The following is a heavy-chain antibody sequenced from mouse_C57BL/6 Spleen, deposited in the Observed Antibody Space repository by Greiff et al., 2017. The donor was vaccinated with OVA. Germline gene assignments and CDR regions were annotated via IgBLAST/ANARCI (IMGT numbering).Heavy chain of an antibody. D-gene: IGHD2-5*01. Sequence: LVESGAELARPGASVKLSCKASGYTFTSYGISWVKQRTGQGLEWIGEIYPRSGNTYYNEKFKGKATLTADKSSSTAYMELRSLTSEDSAVYFCARLDYSNYVYFDVWGTGTTVTVSS. V-gene: IGHV1-81*01. CDR3: ARLDYSNYVYFDV. CDR1: GYTFTSYG. CDR2: IYPRSGNT. J-gene: IGHJ1*03.